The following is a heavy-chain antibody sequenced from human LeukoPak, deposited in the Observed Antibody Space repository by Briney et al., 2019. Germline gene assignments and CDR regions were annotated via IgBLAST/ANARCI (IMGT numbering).Heavy chain of an antibody. CDR1: GGSISSDL. CDR2: IYYSGRT. Sequence: PSETLSLTCSVSGGSISSDLWNWIRQTPGKGLEWIGCIYYSGRTYYNHSLKSRVTISVDMSKSQFSLRLTSVTAADTAVYYCARKNAFEIWGQGTLVTVSS. J-gene: IGHJ3*02. CDR3: ARKNAFEI. V-gene: IGHV4-59*01.